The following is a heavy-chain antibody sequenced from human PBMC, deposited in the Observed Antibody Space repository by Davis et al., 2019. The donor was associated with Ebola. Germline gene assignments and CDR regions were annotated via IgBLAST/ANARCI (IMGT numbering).Heavy chain of an antibody. J-gene: IGHJ4*02. Sequence: SGPTLVKPTPTLTLTCTFSGFSLSTSGMCVSWIRQPPGKALEWLALIDWDDDKYYSTSLKTRLTISKDTSKNQVVLTMTNIDPVDTTTYYCARTRNSGSYIVFDYWGQGTLVTVSS. CDR2: IDWDDDK. V-gene: IGHV2-70*01. D-gene: IGHD1-26*01. CDR3: ARTRNSGSYIVFDY. CDR1: GFSLSTSGMC.